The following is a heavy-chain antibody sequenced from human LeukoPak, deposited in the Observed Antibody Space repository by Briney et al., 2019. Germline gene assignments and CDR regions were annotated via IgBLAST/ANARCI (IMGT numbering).Heavy chain of an antibody. CDR1: GYSFTNYR. J-gene: IGHJ5*02. CDR2: IDASDSYT. V-gene: IGHV5-10-1*01. CDR3: ARHVLYSYGPQWWFDP. Sequence: RGESLKISCKGSGYSFTNYRISWVRHMPGRGLEWMGWIDASDSYTNYSPSFQGHVTISADKSSSTAYLQWSSLKASDTAIYYCARHVLYSYGPQWWFDPWGQGTLVTGSS. D-gene: IGHD5-18*01.